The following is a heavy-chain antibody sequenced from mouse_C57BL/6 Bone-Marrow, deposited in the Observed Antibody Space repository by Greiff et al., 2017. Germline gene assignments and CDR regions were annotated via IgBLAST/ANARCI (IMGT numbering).Heavy chain of an antibody. CDR3: ARKVTYYAMDY. D-gene: IGHD2-13*01. V-gene: IGHV1-61*01. CDR2: IYPSDSET. Sequence: QVQLQQPGAELVRPGSSVKLSCKASGYTFTSYWMDWVKQRPGQGLEWIGNIYPSDSETHYNQKFKDKATLTVDKSYRTASMQLSSLTSEDSAVYYCARKVTYYAMDYWGQGTSVTVSS. CDR1: GYTFTSYW. J-gene: IGHJ4*01.